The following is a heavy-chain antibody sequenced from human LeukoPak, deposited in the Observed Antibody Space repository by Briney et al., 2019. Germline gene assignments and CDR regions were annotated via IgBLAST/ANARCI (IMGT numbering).Heavy chain of an antibody. V-gene: IGHV4-59*01. Sequence: SETLSLTCTVSGGSISSYYWSWIRQPPGKGLEWIGYIYYSGSTNYNPSLKSRVTISVDTSKNQFSLKLSSVTAADTAVYYCARAWVDGVYGAQTYYYYGMDVWGQGTTVTVSS. CDR3: ARAWVDGVYGAQTYYYYGMDV. J-gene: IGHJ6*02. CDR1: GGSISSYY. CDR2: IYYSGST. D-gene: IGHD5/OR15-5a*01.